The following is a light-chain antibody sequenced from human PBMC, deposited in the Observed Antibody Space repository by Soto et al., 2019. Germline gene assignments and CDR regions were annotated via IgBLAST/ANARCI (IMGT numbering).Light chain of an antibody. V-gene: IGKV4-1*01. CDR1: QSVLYSSNNKNY. CDR2: WAS. Sequence: DIVMTQSPDSLAVSLGERATINCKSSQSVLYSSNNKNYLAWYQQKPGQPPKLLIYWASTRESGVPDRFSGSGSGTDFTLTISSLQAEDVAVYYCHQYGSSPWTFGQGTKVEIK. J-gene: IGKJ1*01. CDR3: HQYGSSPWT.